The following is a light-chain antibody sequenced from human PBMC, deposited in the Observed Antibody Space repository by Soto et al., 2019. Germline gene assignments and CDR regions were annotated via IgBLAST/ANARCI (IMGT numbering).Light chain of an antibody. J-gene: IGLJ3*02. CDR3: SSYTSSSILV. CDR2: EVS. V-gene: IGLV2-14*01. CDR1: SSDIGDYDY. Sequence: QSALTQPASVSGSPGQSISISCTGTSSDIGDYDYVSWYQQHPGKAPKIMIYEVSNRPSGVSNRFSGSKSGNTASLTISGLQAEDEGDYYCSSYTSSSILVFGGGTKVTVL.